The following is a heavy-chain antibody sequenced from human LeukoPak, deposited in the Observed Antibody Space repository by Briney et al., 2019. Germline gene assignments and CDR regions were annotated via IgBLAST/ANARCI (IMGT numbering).Heavy chain of an antibody. CDR2: IYYSGST. J-gene: IGHJ6*02. V-gene: IGHV4-39*01. D-gene: IGHD6-6*01. Sequence: SETLSLTCTVSGGSISSSTSYWGWIRQPPGKGLEWIGSIYYSGSTYYNPSLKSRVTISIDTSKKQFSLKLSSVTAADTAVYYCARAPEYSSSAPPNYYYYGMDVWGQGTTVTVSS. CDR3: ARAPEYSSSAPPNYYYYGMDV. CDR1: GGSISSSTSY.